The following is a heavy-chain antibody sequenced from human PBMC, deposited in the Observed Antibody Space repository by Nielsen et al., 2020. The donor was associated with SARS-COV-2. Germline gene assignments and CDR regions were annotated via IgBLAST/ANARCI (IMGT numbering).Heavy chain of an antibody. V-gene: IGHV3-11*05. Sequence: GESLKISCAASGFTFSDYYMSWIRQAPGKGLEWVSYISSSSSYTNYADSVKGRFTISRDNAKNSLYLQMNSLRAEDTAVYYCARVFSYYGSGSYHFDYWGQGTLVTVSS. CDR2: ISSSSSYT. J-gene: IGHJ4*02. D-gene: IGHD3-10*01. CDR1: GFTFSDYY. CDR3: ARVFSYYGSGSYHFDY.